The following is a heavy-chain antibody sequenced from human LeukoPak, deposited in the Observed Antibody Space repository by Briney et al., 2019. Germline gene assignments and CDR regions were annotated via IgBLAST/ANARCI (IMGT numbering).Heavy chain of an antibody. V-gene: IGHV4-30-4*01. CDR2: IYYSGST. J-gene: IGHJ4*02. CDR1: GGSISSNNW. Sequence: ASETLSLTCAVSGGSISSNNWWSWIRQPPGKGLEWIGYIYYSGSTYYNPSLKSRVTISVDTSKNQFSLKLSSVTAADTAVYYCARGGYDILTGYYLEYWGQGTLVTVSS. CDR3: ARGGYDILTGYYLEY. D-gene: IGHD3-9*01.